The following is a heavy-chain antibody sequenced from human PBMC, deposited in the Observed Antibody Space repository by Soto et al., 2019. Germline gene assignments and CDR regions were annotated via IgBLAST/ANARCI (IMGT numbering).Heavy chain of an antibody. Sequence: ASVKVSCKASGYTFTGYYMHWVRQAPGKGLEWMGWINPNSGGTNYAQKFQGRVTMTRDTSISTVYMELSRLRSDETAVYYCARDPSTARGLPSVRGDYFDYWGQGTLVTVSS. V-gene: IGHV1-2*02. CDR2: INPNSGGT. CDR3: ARDPSTARGLPSVRGDYFDY. D-gene: IGHD2-21*02. J-gene: IGHJ4*02. CDR1: GYTFTGYY.